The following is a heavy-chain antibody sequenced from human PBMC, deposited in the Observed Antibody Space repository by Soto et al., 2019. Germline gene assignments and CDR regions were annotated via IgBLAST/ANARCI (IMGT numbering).Heavy chain of an antibody. J-gene: IGHJ4*02. CDR1: GCTFTSYD. Sequence: ASVKVSCKASGCTFTSYDINWVRQATGQGLEWMGWMNPNSGNTGYAQKFQGRVTMTRNTSISTAYMELSSLRSEDTAAYYCARAPPWGAVDYWGQGTLVNVSS. CDR3: ARAPPWGAVDY. V-gene: IGHV1-8*01. CDR2: MNPNSGNT. D-gene: IGHD3-16*01.